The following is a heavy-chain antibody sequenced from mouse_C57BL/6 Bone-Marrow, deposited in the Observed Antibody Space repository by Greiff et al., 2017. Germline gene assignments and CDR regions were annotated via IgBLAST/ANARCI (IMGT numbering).Heavy chain of an antibody. Sequence: EVQLVESGGDLVKPGGSLKLSCAASGFTFSSYGMSWVRQTPDKRLEWVATISSGGSYTYYPDSVKGRFTNSRDNAKNTLYLQMSSLKSEDTAMYYCARLRTSYYFDYWGQGTTLTVSS. CDR3: ARLRTSYYFDY. CDR2: ISSGGSYT. D-gene: IGHD2-12*01. J-gene: IGHJ2*01. CDR1: GFTFSSYG. V-gene: IGHV5-6*01.